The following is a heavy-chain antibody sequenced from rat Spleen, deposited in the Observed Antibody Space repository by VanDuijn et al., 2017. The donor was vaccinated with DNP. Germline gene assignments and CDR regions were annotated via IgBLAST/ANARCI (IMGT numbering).Heavy chain of an antibody. CDR2: MRYNGDT. CDR3: TRGALTIAAISKTFFDY. CDR1: GFSLTGYS. D-gene: IGHD1-2*01. V-gene: IGHV2-8*01. J-gene: IGHJ2*01. Sequence: QVQLTESGPGLVQPSETLSLTCTVSGFSLTGYSVYWVRQPSGKGLEWMGRMRYNGDTSYNSALKSRLSISRDNSKNQVFLKMNSLQTDDTGTYYCTRGALTIAAISKTFFDYWGQGVMVTVSS.